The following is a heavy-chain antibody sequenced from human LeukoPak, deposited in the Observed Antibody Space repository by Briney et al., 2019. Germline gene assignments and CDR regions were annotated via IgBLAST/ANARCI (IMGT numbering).Heavy chain of an antibody. Sequence: GGSLRLSCAASGFTFDDYAMHSGRPAPGKGLEWVSGISWNSGSIGYADSVKGRFTISRDNAKNSLYLQMNSLRAEDTALYYCAKVSSVVAVAAYFDYWGQGTLVTVSS. CDR2: ISWNSGSI. V-gene: IGHV3-9*01. J-gene: IGHJ4*02. CDR3: AKVSSVVAVAAYFDY. D-gene: IGHD6-19*01. CDR1: GFTFDDYA.